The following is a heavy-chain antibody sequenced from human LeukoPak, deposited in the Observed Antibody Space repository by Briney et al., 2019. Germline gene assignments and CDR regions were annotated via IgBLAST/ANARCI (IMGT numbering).Heavy chain of an antibody. CDR1: GFTFSNYA. CDR3: GRVAAAGRHIDY. D-gene: IGHD6-13*01. CDR2: ISYDGSNK. Sequence: GRSQRLSCAASGFTFSNYAMHWVRQAPGKGLEWVAVISYDGSNKYYADSVKGRFTISRDNSKNTLYLQMNSLRAEDTAVYYCGRVAAAGRHIDYWGQGTLVTVSS. J-gene: IGHJ4*02. V-gene: IGHV3-30-3*01.